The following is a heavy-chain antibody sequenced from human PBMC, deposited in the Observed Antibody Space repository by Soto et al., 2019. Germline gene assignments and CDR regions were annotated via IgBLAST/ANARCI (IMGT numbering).Heavy chain of an antibody. CDR3: ARALRFLEWLSSAPYYFDY. J-gene: IGHJ4*02. Sequence: QVQLVQSAAEVKKPGASVKVSCKASGYTFTSYAMHWVRQAPGQRLEGMGWINAGNGNTKYSQKFQGRVTITRETSASTAYMELSSLRSEDTAVYYCARALRFLEWLSSAPYYFDYWGQGTLVTVSS. D-gene: IGHD3-3*01. V-gene: IGHV1-3*01. CDR2: INAGNGNT. CDR1: GYTFTSYA.